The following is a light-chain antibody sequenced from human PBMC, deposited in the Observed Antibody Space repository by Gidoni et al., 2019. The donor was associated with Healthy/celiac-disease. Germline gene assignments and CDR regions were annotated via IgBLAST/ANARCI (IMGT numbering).Light chain of an antibody. J-gene: IGKJ4*01. CDR2: AAS. Sequence: VGDRVTITCRASQSISSYLNWYQQKPGKAPKLLIYAASSLQSGVPSRFSGSGSGTDFTLTISRLQPEDFATYYCQQSYSTPLLTFGGGTKVEIK. CDR3: QQSYSTPLLT. CDR1: QSISSY. V-gene: IGKV1-39*01.